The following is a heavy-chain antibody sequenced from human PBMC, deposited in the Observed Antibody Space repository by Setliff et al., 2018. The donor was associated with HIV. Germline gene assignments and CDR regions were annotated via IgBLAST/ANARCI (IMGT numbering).Heavy chain of an antibody. CDR2: INTNTGNP. CDR1: GCTFTSYA. D-gene: IGHD3-9*01. V-gene: IGHV7-4-1*02. CDR3: ARTLTGYSAHDAFDI. J-gene: IGHJ3*02. Sequence: ASVKVSCKASGCTFTSYAMNWVRQAPGQGLEWMGWINTNTGNPTYAQGFTGRFVFSLDTSVSTAYLQISSLKAEDTAVYYCARTLTGYSAHDAFDIWGQGTMVTVSS.